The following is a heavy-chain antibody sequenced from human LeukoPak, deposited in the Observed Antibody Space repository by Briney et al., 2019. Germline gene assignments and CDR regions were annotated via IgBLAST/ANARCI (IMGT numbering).Heavy chain of an antibody. CDR1: GYAFTNYG. Sequence: GASVKVSCKASGYAFTNYGITWVRQAPGQELEWLGWISTFNGNTNYAQRLQDRVTMTTDTSTNTAYLELRRLRSDDTALYYCARRHLIGNGYFDHWGQGSLVTVSS. CDR2: ISTFNGNT. V-gene: IGHV1-18*01. D-gene: IGHD4-23*01. CDR3: ARRHLIGNGYFDH. J-gene: IGHJ4*02.